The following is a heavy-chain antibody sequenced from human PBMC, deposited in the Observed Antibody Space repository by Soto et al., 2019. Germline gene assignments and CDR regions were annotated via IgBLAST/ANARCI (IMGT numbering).Heavy chain of an antibody. Sequence: EVQLLESGGGLVQPGGSLRLSCAASGFTFSSYAMSWVRQAPGKGLEWVSIISGSGGSTYYADSVKGRFTISRDNSKSTLYLQMNSLRVEDTAVYYCVPELSGSPPIFYYWGQGTLVTVSS. CDR1: GFTFSSYA. V-gene: IGHV3-23*01. CDR2: ISGSGGST. D-gene: IGHD3-10*01. J-gene: IGHJ4*02. CDR3: VPELSGSPPIFYY.